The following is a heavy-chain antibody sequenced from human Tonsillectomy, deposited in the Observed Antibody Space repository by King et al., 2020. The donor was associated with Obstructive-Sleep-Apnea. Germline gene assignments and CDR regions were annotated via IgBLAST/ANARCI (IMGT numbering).Heavy chain of an antibody. J-gene: IGHJ4*02. D-gene: IGHD2-2*01. Sequence: QLQESGPGLVKPSETLSLTCGVSGGSIKWRTYYWGWIRQPPGKGLEWIGCTYYNPSLKSRVNISVDTSKNQFSLKLSSVTAADTAVYYCASFGSTYYVAYWGQGTLVTVSS. CDR3: ASFGSTYYVAY. V-gene: IGHV4-39*07. CDR2: T. CDR1: GGSIKWRTYY.